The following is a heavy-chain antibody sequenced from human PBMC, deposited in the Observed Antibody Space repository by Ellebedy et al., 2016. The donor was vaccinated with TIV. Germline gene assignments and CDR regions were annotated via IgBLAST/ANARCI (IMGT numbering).Heavy chain of an antibody. CDR3: ARGQNNPPPPSGIAAAGTYGMDV. V-gene: IGHV1-69*04. J-gene: IGHJ6*02. CDR1: GGTFSSYA. Sequence: SVKVSXKASGGTFSSYAISWVRQAPGQGLEWMGRIIPILGIANYAQKFQGRVTITADKSTSTAYMELSSLRSEDTAVYYCARGQNNPPPPSGIAAAGTYGMDVWGQGTTVTVSS. D-gene: IGHD6-13*01. CDR2: IIPILGIA.